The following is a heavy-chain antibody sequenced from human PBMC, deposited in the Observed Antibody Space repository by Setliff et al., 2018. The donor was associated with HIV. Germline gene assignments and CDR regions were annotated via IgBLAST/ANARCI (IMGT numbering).Heavy chain of an antibody. CDR2: ITPVIGRP. J-gene: IGHJ4*02. V-gene: IGHV1-69*10. CDR3: ASGSHGEGATDY. D-gene: IGHD1-26*01. CDR1: GGNLDSFV. Sequence: SVKVSCKASGGNLDSFVISWVRQASGQGLEWMGGITPVIGRPNYAPRFHDRVTITAERSTNTAYMELTSLRSEDTAVYYCASGSHGEGATDYWGLGTLVTVSS.